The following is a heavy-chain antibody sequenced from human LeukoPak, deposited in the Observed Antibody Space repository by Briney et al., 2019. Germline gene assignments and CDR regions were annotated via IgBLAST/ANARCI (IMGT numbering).Heavy chain of an antibody. Sequence: GESLRLASAAPGFTPRVYIMNWVRQAPGKGLEWVSHIGISGAIHYGDSVKGRFTISRDNAKNSVYLQMNSLRAEDTAVYYCSTAKFDYWGQGSLVTVSS. CDR2: IGISGAI. J-gene: IGHJ4*02. V-gene: IGHV3-69-1*01. CDR1: GFTPRVYI. CDR3: STAKFDY.